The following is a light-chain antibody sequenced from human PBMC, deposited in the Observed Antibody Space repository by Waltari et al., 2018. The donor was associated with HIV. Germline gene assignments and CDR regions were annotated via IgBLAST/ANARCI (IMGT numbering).Light chain of an antibody. CDR1: SSDFGSYNL. J-gene: IGLJ2*01. CDR2: EGS. Sequence: QSALTQPASVSGSPGQSITISCTGTSSDFGSYNLVSWYQQHQGKAPKLMIYEGSKRPSGVSNRFSGSKSGNTASLTISGLQAEDEADYYCCSYAGSSTYVVFGGGTKLTVL. V-gene: IGLV2-23*01. CDR3: CSYAGSSTYVV.